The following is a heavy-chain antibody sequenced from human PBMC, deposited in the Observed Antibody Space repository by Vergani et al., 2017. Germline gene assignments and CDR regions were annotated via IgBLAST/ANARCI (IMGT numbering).Heavy chain of an antibody. CDR2: ISGSGGST. J-gene: IGHJ6*03. Sequence: EVQLLESGGGLVQPGGSLRLSCAASGFTFSSYAMSWVRQAPGKGLEWVSAISGSGGSTYYADSVKGRFTISRDNSKNTLYQQMNSLRADDTAVYYCAKASGGYYYYYMDVWGKGTTVTVSS. CDR1: GFTFSSYA. CDR3: AKASGGYYYYYMDV. V-gene: IGHV3-23*01. D-gene: IGHD1-14*01.